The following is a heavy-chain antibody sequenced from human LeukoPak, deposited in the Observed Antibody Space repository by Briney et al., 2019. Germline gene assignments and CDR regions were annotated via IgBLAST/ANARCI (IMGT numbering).Heavy chain of an antibody. V-gene: IGHV3-30*18. CDR3: AKDPSYYDILTGDNSFDP. J-gene: IGHJ5*02. Sequence: GGSLRLSCAASGFTFSGYGMHWVGQAPGKGLEGVAVISYDGSNKYYEDSVKGRFTISRDNSKTTLYLQMNSLTAEDTAVYYCAKDPSYYDILTGDNSFDPWGQGTLVTVSS. CDR2: ISYDGSNK. D-gene: IGHD3-9*01. CDR1: GFTFSGYG.